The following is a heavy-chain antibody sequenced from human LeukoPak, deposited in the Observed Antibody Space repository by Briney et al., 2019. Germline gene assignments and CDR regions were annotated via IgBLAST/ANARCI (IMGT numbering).Heavy chain of an antibody. CDR2: INPNSGGT. V-gene: IGHV1-2*02. CDR3: ARDLSYYGSGNYPTVHFDY. J-gene: IGHJ4*02. CDR1: GYTFTSYG. D-gene: IGHD3-10*01. Sequence: ASVKVSCKASGYTFTSYGISWVRQAPGQGLEWMGWINPNSGGTNYAQKFQGRVTMTRDTSISTAYMELSRLRSDDTAVYYCARDLSYYGSGNYPTVHFDYWGQGTLVTVSS.